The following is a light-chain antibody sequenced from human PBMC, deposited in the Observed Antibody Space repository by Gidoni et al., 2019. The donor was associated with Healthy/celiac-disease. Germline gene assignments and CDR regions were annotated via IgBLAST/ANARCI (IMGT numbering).Light chain of an antibody. Sequence: DIVMTQSPDSLAVSLGERATINCQSSQSVLYSSNNKNYLAWYQQKPGQPPKLLIYWASTRESGVPDRFSGSGSGTDFTLTISSLQDEVVAVYYCQQYYSTPYTFGQGTKLEIK. CDR2: WAS. CDR3: QQYYSTPYT. V-gene: IGKV4-1*01. CDR1: QSVLYSSNNKNY. J-gene: IGKJ2*01.